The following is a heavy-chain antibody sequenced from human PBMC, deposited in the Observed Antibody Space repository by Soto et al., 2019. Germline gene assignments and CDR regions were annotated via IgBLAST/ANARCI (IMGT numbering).Heavy chain of an antibody. D-gene: IGHD3-10*01. J-gene: IGHJ2*01. V-gene: IGHV3-33*01. Sequence: QVQLVESGGGVVQPGRSLRLSCAASGFTFSSYGMHWVRQAPGKGLEWVAVIWYDGSNKYYADSVKGRFTISRDNSKNTLYLQMNSLRAEDTAVYYCARGLKMRDGDWYFDLWGRGTLVTVSS. CDR3: ARGLKMRDGDWYFDL. CDR1: GFTFSSYG. CDR2: IWYDGSNK.